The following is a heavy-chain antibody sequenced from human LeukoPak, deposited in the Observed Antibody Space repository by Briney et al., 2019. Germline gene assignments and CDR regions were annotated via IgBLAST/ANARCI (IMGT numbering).Heavy chain of an antibody. CDR3: AILPRRGYCSSTNCYAVDY. CDR2: ISGSGGST. V-gene: IGHV3-23*01. D-gene: IGHD2-2*01. Sequence: GGSLRLSCAASGFTFSSYAMSWVRQAPGKGLEWVSAISGSGGSTYYADSVKGRFTISRDNSKNTLYLQMNSLRAEDTAVYYCAILPRRGYCSSTNCYAVDYWGQGTLVTVSP. CDR1: GFTFSSYA. J-gene: IGHJ4*02.